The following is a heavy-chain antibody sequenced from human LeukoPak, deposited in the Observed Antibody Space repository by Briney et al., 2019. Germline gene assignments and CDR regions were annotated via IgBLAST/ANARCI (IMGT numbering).Heavy chain of an antibody. CDR3: ARRSDTGVVPHHSYYCFGV. D-gene: IGHD5-18*01. CDR2: IIPVLNIA. CDR1: GGTFSTYE. Sequence: SVKVSCKASGGTFSTYEINWVRQAPGQGLEWVGRIIPVLNIANYAQRFQGRVTITADKSTNTAYMELSGLRSEDTATYYCARRSDTGVVPHHSYYCFGVWGQGTAVTVS. V-gene: IGHV1-69*10. J-gene: IGHJ6*02.